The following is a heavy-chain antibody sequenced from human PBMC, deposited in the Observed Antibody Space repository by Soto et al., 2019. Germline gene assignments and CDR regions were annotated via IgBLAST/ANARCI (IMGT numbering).Heavy chain of an antibody. D-gene: IGHD3-16*01. CDR1: GFTFSSYA. J-gene: IGHJ5*02. CDR2: ISYDGSNK. CDR3: ARDFGSPVTPPSWFDP. V-gene: IGHV3-30-3*01. Sequence: PGGSLRLSCAASGFTFSSYAMHWVRQAPGKGLEWVAVISYDGSNKYYADSVKGRFTISRDNSKNTLYLQMNSLRAEDTAVYYCARDFGSPVTPPSWFDPWGQGTLVTVSS.